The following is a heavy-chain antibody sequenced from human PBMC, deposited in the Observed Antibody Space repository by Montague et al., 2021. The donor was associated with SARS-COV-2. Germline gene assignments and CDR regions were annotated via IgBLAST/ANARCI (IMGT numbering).Heavy chain of an antibody. CDR3: ARDVGVPLPPPYSWFDP. D-gene: IGHD2-2*01. J-gene: IGHJ5*02. V-gene: IGHV4-4*07. CDR1: GGSISSYY. Sequence: SETLSLTCSVSGGSISSYYWSWIRQPAGKGLEWIGRIYTSGSTNFNPSLKSRVTMSVDTSKNQFSLKLSSVTAADTAVYYCARDVGVPLPPPYSWFDPWGQGTLVTVSS. CDR2: IYTSGST.